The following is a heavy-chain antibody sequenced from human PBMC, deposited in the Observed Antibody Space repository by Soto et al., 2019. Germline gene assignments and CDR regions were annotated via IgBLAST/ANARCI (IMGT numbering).Heavy chain of an antibody. CDR3: ARVGIAVAGTYFDN. J-gene: IGHJ4*02. D-gene: IGHD6-19*01. CDR2: ISGSSSYI. V-gene: IGHV3-21*01. Sequence: GGSLRLSCAASGFTFSSYSMNWVRQAPGKGLEWVASISGSSSYIYYADSVKGRFTISRDNAKNSLYLQMNSLRAEDTAVYYCARVGIAVAGTYFDNWGQGTLVPVSS. CDR1: GFTFSSYS.